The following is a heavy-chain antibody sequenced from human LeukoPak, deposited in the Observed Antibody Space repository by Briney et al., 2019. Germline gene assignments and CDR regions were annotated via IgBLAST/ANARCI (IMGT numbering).Heavy chain of an antibody. J-gene: IGHJ3*02. CDR2: IYSGGST. D-gene: IGHD3-22*01. V-gene: IGHV3-53*01. CDR1: GFTVSSNY. Sequence: GGPLRLSCAASGFTVSSNYMSWVRQAPGKGLEWVSVIYSGGSTYYADSVKGRFTISRDNSKNTPYLQMNSLRAEDTAVYYCARDLWYYDSSVRGAFDIWGQGTMVTVSS. CDR3: ARDLWYYDSSVRGAFDI.